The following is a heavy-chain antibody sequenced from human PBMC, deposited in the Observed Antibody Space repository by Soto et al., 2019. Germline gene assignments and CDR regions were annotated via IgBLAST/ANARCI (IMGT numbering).Heavy chain of an antibody. CDR3: ARHINPAAGTSLLWRMAV. V-gene: IGHV5-10-1*01. CDR1: GYSFTNDW. Sequence: GESMPSSGEGSGYSFTNDWISWVRQMPGKGLEWMGKIDPTDSFSNYSPSFQGHVTISADKSISTAYLHWSSLKASDTAIYYCARHINPAAGTSLLWRMAVCGQGTTVIVSS. D-gene: IGHD6-13*01. J-gene: IGHJ6*02. CDR2: IDPTDSFS.